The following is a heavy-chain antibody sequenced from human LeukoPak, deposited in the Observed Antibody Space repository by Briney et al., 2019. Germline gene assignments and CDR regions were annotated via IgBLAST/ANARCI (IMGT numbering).Heavy chain of an antibody. Sequence: PSETLSLTCTVSGGSISSGSYYWSWIRQPAGKGLECIGRIYTSGSTNYNPSLKSRVTISVDTSKNQFSLKLSSVTAADTAVYYCAREILDYYDSSGYYYFDYWGQGTLVTVSS. J-gene: IGHJ4*02. V-gene: IGHV4-61*02. D-gene: IGHD3-22*01. CDR3: AREILDYYDSSGYYYFDY. CDR2: IYTSGST. CDR1: GGSISSGSYY.